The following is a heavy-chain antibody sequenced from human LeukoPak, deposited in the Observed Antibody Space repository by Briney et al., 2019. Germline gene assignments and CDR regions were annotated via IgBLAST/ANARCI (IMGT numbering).Heavy chain of an antibody. CDR3: AREYYYDSSGSDAFDI. J-gene: IGHJ3*02. D-gene: IGHD3-22*01. CDR2: IKQDGSEK. V-gene: IGHV3-7*03. Sequence: LAGGSLRLSCAASGFTFSSYWMSWVRQAPGKGLEWVANIKQDGSEKYYVDSVKGRFTISRDNAKNSLYLQMNSPRAEDTAVYYCAREYYYDSSGSDAFDIWGQGTMVTVSS. CDR1: GFTFSSYW.